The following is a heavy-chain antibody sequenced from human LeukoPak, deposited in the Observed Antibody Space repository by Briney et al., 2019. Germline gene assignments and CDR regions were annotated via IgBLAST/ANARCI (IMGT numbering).Heavy chain of an antibody. CDR2: INPNSGGT. CDR3: ARDQGLAGYYYFYMDV. D-gene: IGHD6-19*01. J-gene: IGHJ6*03. V-gene: IGHV1-2*02. Sequence: VASVKVSCKASGYTFTGYYMHWVRQAPGQGLEWMGWINPNSGGTNYAQKFQGRVTMTRDTSISTAYMELSRLRSEDTAVYYCARDQGLAGYYYFYMDVWDKGTTVTVSS. CDR1: GYTFTGYY.